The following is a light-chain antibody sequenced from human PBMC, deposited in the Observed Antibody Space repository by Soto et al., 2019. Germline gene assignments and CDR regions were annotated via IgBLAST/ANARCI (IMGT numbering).Light chain of an antibody. V-gene: IGKV3-20*01. Sequence: EIVLTQSPGTLSLSPGERATLSCRASQSVSSNNLAWYQQRPGQAPRVVIYGASTRATGIPERFSGSGSGTDFTLTISRLEPEEFAVYYCQQYGRSPFTFGPETKVDIK. CDR3: QQYGRSPFT. CDR2: GAS. J-gene: IGKJ3*01. CDR1: QSVSSNN.